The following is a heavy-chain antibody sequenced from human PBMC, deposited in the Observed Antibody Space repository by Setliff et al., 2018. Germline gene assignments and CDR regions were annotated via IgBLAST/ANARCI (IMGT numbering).Heavy chain of an antibody. D-gene: IGHD3-10*01. J-gene: IGHJ6*03. CDR3: ARASRFGTVKYRGDYYMDV. Sequence: ASVKVSCKASGYTFIDYGMSWVRQAPGQGLEWMGWINTHTGNPTYAQGFTGRFVFSLDTSVSTAYLQISTLKPEDTAVYYCARASRFGTVKYRGDYYMDVWGKGTTVTVSS. V-gene: IGHV7-4-1*02. CDR2: INTHTGNP. CDR1: GYTFIDYG.